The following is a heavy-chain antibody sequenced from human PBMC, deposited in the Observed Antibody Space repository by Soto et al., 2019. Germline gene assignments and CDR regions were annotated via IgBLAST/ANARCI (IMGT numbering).Heavy chain of an antibody. J-gene: IGHJ5*02. CDR1: GLAFRNCA. D-gene: IGHD2-2*01. Sequence: QTGGSLRLSCAASGLAFRNCAMSWVRQAPGKGLECVSGITGGGISTYFADFAKGRFTISRDNSKNTLYLQMNSLRAEDTAVYYCAKGSSAMPEGNYFDPWGQGT. CDR3: AKGSSAMPEGNYFDP. V-gene: IGHV3-23*01. CDR2: ITGGGIST.